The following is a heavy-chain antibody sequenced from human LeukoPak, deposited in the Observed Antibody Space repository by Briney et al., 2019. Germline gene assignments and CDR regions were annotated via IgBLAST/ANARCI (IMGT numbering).Heavy chain of an antibody. V-gene: IGHV3-53*01. Sequence: GGSLRLSCAASGFTASTNHLSWVRQAPGKGLEWVSVIYSGGTTYYADSVKGRFTISRDNSKNTLYLQMNSLRAEDTAVYYCAKDGAYYDSSGYWDFDYWGQGTLVTVSS. J-gene: IGHJ4*02. CDR2: IYSGGTT. CDR1: GFTASTNH. D-gene: IGHD3-22*01. CDR3: AKDGAYYDSSGYWDFDY.